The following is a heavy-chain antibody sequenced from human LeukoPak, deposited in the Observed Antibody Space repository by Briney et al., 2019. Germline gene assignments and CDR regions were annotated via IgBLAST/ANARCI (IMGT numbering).Heavy chain of an antibody. D-gene: IGHD4-17*01. CDR2: ISGSNDNT. Sequence: QPGGSLRLSCAASGFTFSSYAMSWVRQAPGKGLEWVSSISGSNDNTYYADSVKDRFTISRDNSKNTLSLQMNSLRAEDTAVYYCAKGRGTTVTSAANYWGQGTLVTVSS. CDR1: GFTFSSYA. V-gene: IGHV3-23*01. J-gene: IGHJ4*02. CDR3: AKGRGTTVTSAANY.